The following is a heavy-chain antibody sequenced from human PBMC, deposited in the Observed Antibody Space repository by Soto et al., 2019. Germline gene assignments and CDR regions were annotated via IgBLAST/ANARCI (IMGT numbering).Heavy chain of an antibody. Sequence: ASVKVSCKASGYTFTSYGISWVRQAPGQGLEWMGWISAYNGNTNYAQKLQGRVTMTTDTSTSTAYMELRSLRSDDTAVYYSARVSMWEAYYYYGMDVWGQGTTVTVSS. D-gene: IGHD1-26*01. V-gene: IGHV1-18*01. CDR1: GYTFTSYG. J-gene: IGHJ6*02. CDR3: ARVSMWEAYYYYGMDV. CDR2: ISAYNGNT.